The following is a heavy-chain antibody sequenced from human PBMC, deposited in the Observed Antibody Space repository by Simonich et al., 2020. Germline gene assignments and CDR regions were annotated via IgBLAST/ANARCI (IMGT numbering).Heavy chain of an antibody. CDR2: IYYSGST. V-gene: IGHV4-59*08. J-gene: IGHJ4*02. D-gene: IGHD5-12*01. CDR1: GGSISSYY. Sequence: QVQLQESGPGLVKPSETLSLTCTVSGGSISSYYWSWIRQPPEKGLEWIGYIYYSGSTNYNPSLKSRVTISVDTSKNQFSLKLSSVTAADTAVYYCARHDRWLQFYFDYWGQGTLVTVSS. CDR3: ARHDRWLQFYFDY.